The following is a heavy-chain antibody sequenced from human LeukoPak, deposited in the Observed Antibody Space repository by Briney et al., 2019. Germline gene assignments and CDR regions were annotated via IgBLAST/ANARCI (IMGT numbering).Heavy chain of an antibody. Sequence: GGSLRLSCAAAGFNFSSYWMTWVRQAPGKGLEWVANIKQDGTEKYCVDSVKGRFTISRDNAKNSLYLQMNSLRDVDTAVYYCARDRDCSSTSCYAPFDYWGQGTLVTVSS. J-gene: IGHJ4*02. CDR1: GFNFSSYW. CDR2: IKQDGTEK. D-gene: IGHD2-2*01. V-gene: IGHV3-7*01. CDR3: ARDRDCSSTSCYAPFDY.